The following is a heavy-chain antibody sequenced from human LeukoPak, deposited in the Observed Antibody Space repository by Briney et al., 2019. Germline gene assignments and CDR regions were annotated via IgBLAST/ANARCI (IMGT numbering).Heavy chain of an antibody. D-gene: IGHD2-21*02. CDR1: GGSISSYY. CDR3: ARDVCGGDCSVYYYGMDV. CDR2: IYTSGST. V-gene: IGHV4-4*07. J-gene: IGHJ6*02. Sequence: SETLSLTCTVSGGSISSYYWSWIRQPAGKGLEWIGRIYTSGSTNYNPSLKSRVTMSVDTSKNQFSLKLSSVTAADTAVYYCARDVCGGDCSVYYYGMDVWGQGNTVTVCS.